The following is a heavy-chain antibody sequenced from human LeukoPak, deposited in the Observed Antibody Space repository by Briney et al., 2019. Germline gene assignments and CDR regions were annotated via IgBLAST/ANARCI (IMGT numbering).Heavy chain of an antibody. CDR1: SGSISSSSYY. CDR3: ARRKGYVGWFDP. D-gene: IGHD1-1*01. J-gene: IGHJ5*02. CDR2: INHSGST. Sequence: SETLSLTCTVSSGSISSSSYYWGWIRQPPGKGLEWIGIINHSGSTNYNPSLKSRVTISVDTSKNQFSLKLSSVTAADTAVYYCARRKGYVGWFDPWGQGTLVTVSS. V-gene: IGHV4-39*07.